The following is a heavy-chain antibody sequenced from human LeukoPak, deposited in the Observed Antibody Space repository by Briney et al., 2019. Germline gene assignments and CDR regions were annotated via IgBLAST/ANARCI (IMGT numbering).Heavy chain of an antibody. CDR1: GYRFTSYW. D-gene: IGHD3-22*01. CDR2: IYPGDSDT. CDR3: ARLLNPYYYDSSGYYGDAFDI. V-gene: IGHV5-51*01. J-gene: IGHJ3*02. Sequence: GESLKISCKGSGYRFTSYWIGWVRQMPGKGLEWMGIIYPGDSDTRYSPSFQGQVTISADKSISTAYLQWSSLKASDTAMYYCARLLNPYYYDSSGYYGDAFDIWGQGTLVTVSS.